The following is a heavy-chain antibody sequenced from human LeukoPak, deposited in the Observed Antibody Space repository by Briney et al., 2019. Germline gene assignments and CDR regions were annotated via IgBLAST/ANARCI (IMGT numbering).Heavy chain of an antibody. CDR2: IYYSGST. J-gene: IGHJ3*02. V-gene: IGHV4-39*01. CDR3: AIGPIFGVVGPPGAFDI. Sequence: SETLSLTCTVFGGSISSSSYYWGWIRQPPGKGLEWIGSIYYSGSTYYNPSLKSRVTISVDTSKNQFSLKLSSVTAADTAVYYCAIGPIFGVVGPPGAFDIWGQGTMVTVSS. CDR1: GGSISSSSYY. D-gene: IGHD3-3*01.